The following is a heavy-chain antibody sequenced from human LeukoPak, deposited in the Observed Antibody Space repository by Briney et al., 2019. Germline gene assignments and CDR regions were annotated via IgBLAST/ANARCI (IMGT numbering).Heavy chain of an antibody. V-gene: IGHV3-48*03. D-gene: IGHD2-2*01. Sequence: GGSLRLSCAASGFSFSSYEMNWVRQAPGKGLEWVSYISSSGSTIYYADSVKGRFTISRDNAKNSLYLQMNSLIAEDTAVYYCARDRLLRPGYYYYYMDVWGKGTTVTVSS. CDR2: ISSSGSTI. J-gene: IGHJ6*03. CDR3: ARDRLLRPGYYYYYMDV. CDR1: GFSFSSYE.